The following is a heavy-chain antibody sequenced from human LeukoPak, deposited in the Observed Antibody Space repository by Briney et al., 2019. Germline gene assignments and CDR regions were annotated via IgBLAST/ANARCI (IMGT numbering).Heavy chain of an antibody. Sequence: GESLKISCQGFGYSFTSYWIGWVRQVPGKGMEWMGVIYPGDSRIRYNPSFQGQVTISVDKSINTAYLHWVSLKASDTAMYYCACRDLSSTWSLPWGKGTLVTVSS. J-gene: IGHJ5*02. CDR1: GYSFTSYW. CDR2: IYPGDSRI. V-gene: IGHV5-51*01. D-gene: IGHD6-13*01. CDR3: ACRDLSSTWSLP.